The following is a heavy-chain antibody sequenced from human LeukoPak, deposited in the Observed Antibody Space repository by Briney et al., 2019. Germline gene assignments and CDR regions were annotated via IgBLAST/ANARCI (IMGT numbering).Heavy chain of an antibody. V-gene: IGHV3-33*01. CDR1: GFTFSSYG. CDR2: IWYDGSNK. Sequence: PGRSLRLSCAASGFTFSSYGMHWVRQAPGKGLEWVAVIWYDGSNKYYADSVKGRFTISRDNSKHTLYLQMNSLRAEDTGVYYCAREACIAVAGTLDYWGQGTLVPVSS. D-gene: IGHD6-19*01. J-gene: IGHJ4*02. CDR3: AREACIAVAGTLDY.